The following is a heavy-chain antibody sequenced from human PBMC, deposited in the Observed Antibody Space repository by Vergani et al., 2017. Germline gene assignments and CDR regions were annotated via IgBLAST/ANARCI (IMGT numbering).Heavy chain of an antibody. CDR3: ARRYGDYAFDY. V-gene: IGHV3-21*01. D-gene: IGHD4-17*01. J-gene: IGHJ4*02. CDR2: ISSSSSYI. CDR1: GFTFSSYT. Sequence: EVQLVESGGGLVKPGDSLRLSCAASGFTFSSYTMNWVRQAPGKGLEWVSSISSSSSYIYYADSLKGRFTISRDNAKNSLYLQMNSLRGEDTAVYYCARRYGDYAFDYWGQGTLVTVSS.